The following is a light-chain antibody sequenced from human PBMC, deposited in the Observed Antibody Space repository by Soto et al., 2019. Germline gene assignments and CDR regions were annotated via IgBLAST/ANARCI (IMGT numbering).Light chain of an antibody. CDR1: QSINSE. Sequence: EIVMTQSPATLSLSPGERAAPSCRASQSINSELAWYQQKPGQPPRLLIYGASTRATGVPARFTGSESGSECPLTISGLQSEDFAVYYCQQGHNWPLTFGQGTRLEI. CDR2: GAS. V-gene: IGKV3-15*01. J-gene: IGKJ2*01. CDR3: QQGHNWPLT.